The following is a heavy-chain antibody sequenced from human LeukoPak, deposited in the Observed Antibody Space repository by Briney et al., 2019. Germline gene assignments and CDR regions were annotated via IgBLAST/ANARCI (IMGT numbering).Heavy chain of an antibody. D-gene: IGHD5-24*01. V-gene: IGHV3-30*04. J-gene: IGHJ4*02. Sequence: PERSLRLSCEASRFNFHNFAMHWVRQAPGKGLEWVAVISNDERNKYYTDSVKGRFTISRDNSKNTVYLQMNSLRPEDTAMYYCARPSPPGDGYNPCDYWGPGALAIVSS. CDR3: ARPSPPGDGYNPCDY. CDR1: RFNFHNFA. CDR2: ISNDERNK.